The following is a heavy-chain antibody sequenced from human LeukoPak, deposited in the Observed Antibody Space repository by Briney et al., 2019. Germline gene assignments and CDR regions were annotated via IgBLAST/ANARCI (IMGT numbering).Heavy chain of an antibody. CDR1: GFTFSDYY. D-gene: IGHD3-10*01. CDR2: ISSSSSYT. Sequence: GGSLRLSCAAPGFTFSDYYMSWIRQAPGKGLEWVSYISSSSSYTNYADSVKGRFTISRDNAKNSLYLQMNSLRAEDTAVYYCASGGFDYYGLGSYYNEYYFDYWGQGTLVTVSS. CDR3: ASGGFDYYGLGSYYNEYYFDY. J-gene: IGHJ4*02. V-gene: IGHV3-11*06.